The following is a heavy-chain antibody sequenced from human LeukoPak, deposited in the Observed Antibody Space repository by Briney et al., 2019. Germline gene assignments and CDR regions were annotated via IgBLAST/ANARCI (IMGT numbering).Heavy chain of an antibody. D-gene: IGHD6-19*01. CDR1: GGSFSGYY. V-gene: IGHV4-34*01. J-gene: IGHJ4*02. CDR3: ARDRGSGWYEEFDY. Sequence: SETLSLTCAVYGGSFSGYYWSWIRHPPGKGLEWIGEINHSGSTNYNPSLKSRVTISVDTSKNQFSLKLSSVTAADTAVYYCARDRGSGWYEEFDYWGQGTLVTVSS. CDR2: INHSGST.